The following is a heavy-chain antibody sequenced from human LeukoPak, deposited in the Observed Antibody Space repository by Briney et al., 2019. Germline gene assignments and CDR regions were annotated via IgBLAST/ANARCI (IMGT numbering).Heavy chain of an antibody. CDR2: ISYDGSNK. D-gene: IGHD3-22*01. Sequence: PGGSLRLSCAASGFTFSSYGMSWVRQAPGKGLEWVAVISYDGSNKYYADSMKGRFTISRDNSKNRLYLQMNSLRAEDTAVYYCAKDLWYYDSSGTVYWGQGTLVTVSS. V-gene: IGHV3-30*13. CDR3: AKDLWYYDSSGTVY. CDR1: GFTFSSYG. J-gene: IGHJ4*02.